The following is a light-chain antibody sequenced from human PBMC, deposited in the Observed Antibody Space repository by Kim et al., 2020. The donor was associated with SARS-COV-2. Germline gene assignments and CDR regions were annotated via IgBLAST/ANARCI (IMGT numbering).Light chain of an antibody. Sequence: CQVERATLSCGASQSVSSNLAWYQQNPGQAPRLLIYGASTRATGIPARFSGSGSGTEFTLTISSLQSEDFAVYYCQQYNNWPPWTFGQGTKVDIK. J-gene: IGKJ1*01. CDR3: QQYNNWPPWT. V-gene: IGKV3-15*01. CDR2: GAS. CDR1: QSVSSN.